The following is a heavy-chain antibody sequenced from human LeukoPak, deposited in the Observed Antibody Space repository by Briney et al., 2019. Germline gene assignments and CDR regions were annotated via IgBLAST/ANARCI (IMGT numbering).Heavy chain of an antibody. D-gene: IGHD6-13*01. CDR2: IYSGGNT. V-gene: IGHV3-53*05. J-gene: IGHJ5*02. CDR3: AKDIRSSSWYRGWFDP. CDR1: GLTVSSNC. Sequence: GGSLRLSCAASGLTVSSNCMSWVRRAPGKGLEWVSFIYSGGNTYYADSVKGRFTISRDNSKNTFHLQMNSLRAEDTALYYCAKDIRSSSWYRGWFDPWGQGTLVTVSS.